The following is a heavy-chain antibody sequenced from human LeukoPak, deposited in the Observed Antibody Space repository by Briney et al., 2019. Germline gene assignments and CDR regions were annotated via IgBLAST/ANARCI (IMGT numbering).Heavy chain of an antibody. CDR2: IWYDGSK. CDR3: ARGLRNTDTFGI. J-gene: IGHJ3*02. V-gene: IGHV3-33*01. Sequence: GRSLRVSCAASGFIFSNYGMHWVRQAPGKGLEWVAVIWYDGSKYYADSVKGRFTISRDNSKNTVYLQMNSLRAEDTAVYYCARGLRNTDTFGIWGQGTMVTVSS. CDR1: GFIFSNYG.